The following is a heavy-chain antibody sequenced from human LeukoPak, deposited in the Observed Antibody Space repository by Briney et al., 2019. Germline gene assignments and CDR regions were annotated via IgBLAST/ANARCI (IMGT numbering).Heavy chain of an antibody. J-gene: IGHJ4*02. V-gene: IGHV3-74*01. CDR3: ARGYDSSDY. CDR1: GFSFSGHW. Sequence: GGSLRLSCTASGFSFSGHWMHWARHLPGKGLVWVSRISPTGSTTSYADSVKGRFTISRDNAKNSLYLQMNSLRAEDTAVYYCARGYDSSDYWGQGTLVTVSS. CDR2: ISPTGSTT. D-gene: IGHD3-22*01.